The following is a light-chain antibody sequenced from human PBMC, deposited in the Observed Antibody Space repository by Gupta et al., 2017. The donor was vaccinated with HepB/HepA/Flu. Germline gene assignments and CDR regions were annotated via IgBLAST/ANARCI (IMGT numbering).Light chain of an antibody. J-gene: IGKJ4*01. CDR1: QDIGDW. V-gene: IGKV1-5*03. CDR3: QQEDSFPLT. Sequence: DMQMSQSPSTRSASVGDRVTITARASQDIGDWLAWYQQKPGKDPKLLLYKASTLQGGVPWRFSGSGSGTAFTLTISSLQPDDFATYYCQQEDSFPLTFGGGTKVDIK. CDR2: KAS.